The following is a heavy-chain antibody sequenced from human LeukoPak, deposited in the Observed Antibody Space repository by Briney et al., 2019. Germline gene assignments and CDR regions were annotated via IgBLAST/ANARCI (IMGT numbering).Heavy chain of an antibody. CDR1: GGSISSYY. Sequence: PSETLSLTCTVSGGSISSYYWSWIRQPPGKGLEWIGYIYYSGSTNYHPSLKSRVTISVDTSKNQFSLKLSSVTAADTAVYYCARLLITMVRGVIIHTLDYWGQGTLVTVPS. J-gene: IGHJ4*02. CDR3: ARLLITMVRGVIIHTLDY. CDR2: IYYSGST. V-gene: IGHV4-59*01. D-gene: IGHD3-10*01.